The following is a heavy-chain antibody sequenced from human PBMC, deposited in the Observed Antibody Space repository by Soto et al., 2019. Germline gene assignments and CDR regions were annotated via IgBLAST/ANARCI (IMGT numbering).Heavy chain of an antibody. V-gene: IGHV3-11*04. CDR3: ARGPRSGYYYFDY. CDR2: ISTSGSTI. CDR1: GFTFNDYY. Sequence: GGSLRLSCAASGFTFNDYYMTWIRQAPGKGLEWLSYISTSGSTIYYADSVKGRFTISRDNAKNSLYLQMNSLRDEDTAVYYCARGPRSGYYYFDYWGQGTLVTVSS. D-gene: IGHD3-22*01. J-gene: IGHJ4*02.